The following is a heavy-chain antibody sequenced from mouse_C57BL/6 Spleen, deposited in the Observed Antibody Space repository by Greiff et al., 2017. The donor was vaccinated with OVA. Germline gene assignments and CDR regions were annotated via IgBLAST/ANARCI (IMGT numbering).Heavy chain of an antibody. J-gene: IGHJ2*01. CDR3: ARETVVVDY. CDR1: GYSITSGYY. CDR2: ISYDGSN. V-gene: IGHV3-6*01. Sequence: ESGPGLVKPSQSLSLTCSVTGYSITSGYYWNWIRQFPGNKLEWMGYISYDGSNNYNPSLKNRISITRDTSKNQFFLKLNSVTTEDTATYYCARETVVVDYWGQGTTLTVSS. D-gene: IGHD1-1*01.